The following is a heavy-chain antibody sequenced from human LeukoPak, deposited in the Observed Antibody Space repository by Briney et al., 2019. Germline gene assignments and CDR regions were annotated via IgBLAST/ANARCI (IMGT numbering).Heavy chain of an antibody. Sequence: PGGSLRLSCAASGFTFSDAWMTWVRLAPGKGLAWLGRIKRKSGGGTTDYAAPVKGRFTISRDDSTNTLYLQMSSLKTEDAGVYYCTTDRIYDGSGYYPPYYYYYMNVWGKGATVTVSS. D-gene: IGHD3-22*01. J-gene: IGHJ6*03. CDR1: GFTFSDAW. V-gene: IGHV3-15*01. CDR3: TTDRIYDGSGYYPPYYYYYMNV. CDR2: IKRKSGGGTT.